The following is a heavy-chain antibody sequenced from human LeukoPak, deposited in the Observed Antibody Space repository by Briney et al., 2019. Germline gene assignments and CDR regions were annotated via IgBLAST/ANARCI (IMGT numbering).Heavy chain of an antibody. CDR3: ARAGDDYGDRGASDY. D-gene: IGHD4-17*01. CDR1: GGSISGSNW. CDR2: IYHSGST. J-gene: IGHJ4*02. V-gene: IGHV4-4*02. Sequence: SGTLSLTCAVSGGSISGSNWWSWVRQPPGQGLEWIGEIYHSGSTNYNPSLKSRVTISVDKSKNQFPLKLSPVTAADTAVYYCARAGDDYGDRGASDYWGQGTLVTVSS.